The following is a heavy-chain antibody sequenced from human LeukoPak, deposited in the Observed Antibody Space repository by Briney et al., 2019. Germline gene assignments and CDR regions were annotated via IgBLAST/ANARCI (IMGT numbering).Heavy chain of an antibody. CDR3: ARQRYSYGYALYYYYMDV. CDR1: GYSFTNYL. CDR2: IYPGDSDT. J-gene: IGHJ6*03. V-gene: IGHV5-51*01. D-gene: IGHD5-18*01. Sequence: GESLKISCKGSGYSFTNYLIGLERQMPGKGLEWMGIIYPGDSDTRYSPSFQGQVTISADKSISTAYLQWSSLKASDTAMYYCARQRYSYGYALYYYYMDVWGKGTTVTVSS.